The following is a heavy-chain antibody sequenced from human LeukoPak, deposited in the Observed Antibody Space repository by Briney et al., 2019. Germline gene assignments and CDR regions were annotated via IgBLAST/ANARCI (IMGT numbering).Heavy chain of an antibody. Sequence: ASVKVSCKASGYTFTGYYMRWVRQAPGQGLEWMGRIIPILGIANYAQKFQGRVTITADKSTSTAYMELSSLRSEDTAVYYCARDLSGGDYVYWGQGTLVTVSS. CDR1: GYTFTGYY. CDR2: IIPILGIA. J-gene: IGHJ4*02. D-gene: IGHD4-17*01. CDR3: ARDLSGGDYVY. V-gene: IGHV1-69*04.